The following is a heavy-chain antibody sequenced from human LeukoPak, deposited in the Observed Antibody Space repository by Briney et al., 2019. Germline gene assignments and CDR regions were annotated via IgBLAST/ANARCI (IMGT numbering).Heavy chain of an antibody. V-gene: IGHV1-18*01. J-gene: IGHJ4*02. D-gene: IGHD1-14*01. CDR3: ARDPPGGEPFDY. CDR2: ISAYNGNT. CDR1: GYTFTSYG. Sequence: GASVKVSCKASGYTFTSYGIRWVRQAPGKGLEWMGWISAYNGNTNNAQKLQGRDTMTTDPSTSTAYLELRSLRSDDTAVYYCARDPPGGEPFDYWGQGTLVTVSS.